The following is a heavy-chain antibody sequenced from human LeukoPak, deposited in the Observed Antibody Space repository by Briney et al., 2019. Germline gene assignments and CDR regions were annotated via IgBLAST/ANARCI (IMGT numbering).Heavy chain of an antibody. CDR1: GGSISSGGFY. D-gene: IGHD3-9*01. J-gene: IGHJ4*02. V-gene: IGHV4-61*02. CDR2: IYTLGST. Sequence: SETLSLTCTVSGGSISSGGFYWSWIRQPAGKGLEWIGRIYTLGSTNYNPSLKSRVTISVDTSKNQFSLKLSSVTAADTAVYYCARDFVDDILTGYYRNFYYFDYWGQGTLVTVSS. CDR3: ARDFVDDILTGYYRNFYYFDY.